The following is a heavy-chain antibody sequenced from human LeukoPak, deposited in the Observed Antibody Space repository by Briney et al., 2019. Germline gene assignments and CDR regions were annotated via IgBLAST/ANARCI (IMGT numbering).Heavy chain of an antibody. V-gene: IGHV3-21*01. Sequence: PGGSLRLSCAASGFTFSRYSMNWVRQAPGKGLEWVSSISSSSSYIYYVDSVKGRFTISRDNAKNSLYLQMNSLRAEDTAVYYCARDRSYGEYASDYYMDVWGRGTTVTISS. CDR3: ARDRSYGEYASDYYMDV. CDR2: ISSSSSYI. CDR1: GFTFSRYS. J-gene: IGHJ6*03. D-gene: IGHD4-17*01.